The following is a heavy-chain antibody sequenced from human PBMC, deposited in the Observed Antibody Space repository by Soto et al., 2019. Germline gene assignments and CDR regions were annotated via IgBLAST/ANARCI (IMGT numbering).Heavy chain of an antibody. CDR1: GGSFSGYY. J-gene: IGHJ5*02. CDR2: INHSGST. Sequence: SETLSLTCAVYGGSFSGYYWSWIRQPPGKGLEWIGEINHSGSTNYNPSLKSRVTISVDTSKNQFSLKLSSVTAADTAVYYCARGSRYYAGRGRFDPWGQGTLVTVSS. D-gene: IGHD3-10*01. CDR3: ARGSRYYAGRGRFDP. V-gene: IGHV4-34*01.